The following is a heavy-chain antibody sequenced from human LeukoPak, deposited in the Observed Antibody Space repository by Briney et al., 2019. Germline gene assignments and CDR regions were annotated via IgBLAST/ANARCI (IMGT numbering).Heavy chain of an antibody. D-gene: IGHD3-9*01. Sequence: SETLSLTCTVSGGSISSSSYYWGWIRQPLGKGLEWIGSIYYSGSTYYNPSLKSRVTISVDTSKNQFSLKLSSVTAADTAVYYCASRAQAEYYDILTGYSPLDYWGQGTLVTVSS. CDR3: ASRAQAEYYDILTGYSPLDY. CDR2: IYYSGST. CDR1: GGSISSSSYY. V-gene: IGHV4-39*07. J-gene: IGHJ4*02.